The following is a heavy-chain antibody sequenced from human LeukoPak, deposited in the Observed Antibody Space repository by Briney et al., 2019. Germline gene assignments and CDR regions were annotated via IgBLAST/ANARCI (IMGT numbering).Heavy chain of an antibody. D-gene: IGHD3-3*01. J-gene: IGHJ4*02. Sequence: GGSLRLSCTASGFTFGDYAMSWVRQAPGKGLEWVANIKKDGSEKYYVDSVKGRFTISRDNTKNSLSLQMNSLRAEDTAVYYCARDGGIIGVGNFDCWGQGTLVSVSS. V-gene: IGHV3-7*01. CDR2: IKKDGSEK. CDR3: ARDGGIIGVGNFDC. CDR1: GFTFGDYA.